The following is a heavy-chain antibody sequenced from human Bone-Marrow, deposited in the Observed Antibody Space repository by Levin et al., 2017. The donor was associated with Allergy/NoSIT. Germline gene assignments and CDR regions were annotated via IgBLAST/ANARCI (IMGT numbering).Heavy chain of an antibody. Sequence: QAGGSLRLSCAASGFTFSSYAMHWVRQAPGKGLEWVAVISYDGSNKYYADSVKGRFTISRDNSKNTLYLQMNSLRAEDTAVYYCAKRMGPNVVATDIDYWGQGTLVTVSS. CDR1: GFTFSSYA. J-gene: IGHJ4*02. D-gene: IGHD5-12*01. CDR3: AKRMGPNVVATDIDY. V-gene: IGHV3-30*18. CDR2: ISYDGSNK.